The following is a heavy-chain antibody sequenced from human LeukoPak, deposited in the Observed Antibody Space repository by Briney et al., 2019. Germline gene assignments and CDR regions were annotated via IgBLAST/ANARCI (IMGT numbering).Heavy chain of an antibody. CDR1: GYTFTGYY. V-gene: IGHV1-2*02. CDR2: INPNSGGT. D-gene: IGHD4-17*01. J-gene: IGHJ4*02. Sequence: ASVKVSCKASGYTFTGYYMHWVRQAPGQGLEWMGWINPNSGGTNYAQKFQGRVTMTRDTSISTAYMELSRLRSDDTDVYYCARNLDYGDYVWPFDDWGQGTLVTVSS. CDR3: ARNLDYGDYVWPFDD.